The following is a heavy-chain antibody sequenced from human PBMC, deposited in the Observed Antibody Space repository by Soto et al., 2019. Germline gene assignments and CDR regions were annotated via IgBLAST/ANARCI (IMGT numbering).Heavy chain of an antibody. Sequence: QLQLQESGPGLVKPSETLSLTCTVSGGSISSSSYYWGWIRQPPGKGLEWIGSIYYSGSTYYNPSLKSRVTISVDTSKNQFSLKLSSVTAADTAVYYCARQRDGYTKDYWGQGTLVTVSS. V-gene: IGHV4-39*01. CDR2: IYYSGST. J-gene: IGHJ4*02. D-gene: IGHD5-12*01. CDR3: ARQRDGYTKDY. CDR1: GGSISSSSYY.